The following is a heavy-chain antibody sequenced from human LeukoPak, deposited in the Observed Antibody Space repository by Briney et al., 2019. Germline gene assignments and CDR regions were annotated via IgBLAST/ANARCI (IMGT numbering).Heavy chain of an antibody. Sequence: GGSLRLSCAASGFTFSSFAMSWARKAPGKGLEWVSAISGSGGSTYYADSVKGRFTMSRDNSKNTLYLQMNSLRAEDTAVYYCAKEHSSSWYYYFDYWGQGTLVTVSS. CDR2: ISGSGGST. CDR3: AKEHSSSWYYYFDY. CDR1: GFTFSSFA. D-gene: IGHD6-13*01. V-gene: IGHV3-23*01. J-gene: IGHJ4*02.